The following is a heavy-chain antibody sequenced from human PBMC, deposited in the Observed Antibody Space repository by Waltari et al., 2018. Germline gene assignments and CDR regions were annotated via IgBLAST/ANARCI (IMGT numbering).Heavy chain of an antibody. CDR3: ARVRFLEWFRLQYYYYYMDV. D-gene: IGHD3-3*01. V-gene: IGHV4-34*01. CDR1: GGSFSGYY. Sequence: QVQLQQWGAGLLKPSETLSLTCAVYGGSFSGYYWSWIRQPPGKGLEWIGEINHSGSTNYNPSLKSRVTISVDTSKNQFSLKLSSVTAADTAVYYCARVRFLEWFRLQYYYYYMDVWGKGTTVTISS. J-gene: IGHJ6*03. CDR2: INHSGST.